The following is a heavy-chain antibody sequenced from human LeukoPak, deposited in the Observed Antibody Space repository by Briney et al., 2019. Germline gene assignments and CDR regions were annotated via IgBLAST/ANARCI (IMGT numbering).Heavy chain of an antibody. V-gene: IGHV1-2*02. J-gene: IGHJ4*02. D-gene: IGHD2-15*01. CDR3: ARVIYCSGGSCSHYFDY. CDR1: GYTFTGHY. Sequence: ASVKVSCKASGYTFTGHYMHWVRQAPGQGLEWMGWINPNSGGTNYAQKFQGRVTMTRDTSISTAYMELSRLRSDDTAVYYCARVIYCSGGSCSHYFDYWGQGTLVTVSS. CDR2: INPNSGGT.